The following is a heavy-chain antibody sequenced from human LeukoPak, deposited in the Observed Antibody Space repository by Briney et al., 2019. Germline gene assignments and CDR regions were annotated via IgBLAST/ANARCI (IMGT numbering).Heavy chain of an antibody. CDR3: AREIVGAPTPGAY. D-gene: IGHD1-26*01. Sequence: ESLKISCAASGFSFSSYWMHWVRQPPGKGLEWIGEVHKSGSTNYYPSLQSRVTISIDKSKNQIALELTSVTAADTAVYYCAREIVGAPTPGAYWGQGILVTVSS. V-gene: IGHV4/OR15-8*01. CDR1: GFSFSSYW. CDR2: VHKSGST. J-gene: IGHJ4*02.